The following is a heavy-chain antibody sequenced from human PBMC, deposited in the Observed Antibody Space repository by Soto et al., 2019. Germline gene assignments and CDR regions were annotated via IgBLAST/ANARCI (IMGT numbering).Heavy chain of an antibody. CDR3: ARLSAADGISPYYFDY. J-gene: IGHJ4*02. CDR2: ISAYNGNT. CDR1: GYTFTSYG. Sequence: ASVKVSCKASGYTFTSYGISWVRQAPGQGLEWMGWISAYNGNTNYAQKLQGRVTMTTDTSTSTAYMELRSLRSDDAAVYYCARLSAADGISPYYFDYWGQGTLVTVSS. D-gene: IGHD6-13*01. V-gene: IGHV1-18*01.